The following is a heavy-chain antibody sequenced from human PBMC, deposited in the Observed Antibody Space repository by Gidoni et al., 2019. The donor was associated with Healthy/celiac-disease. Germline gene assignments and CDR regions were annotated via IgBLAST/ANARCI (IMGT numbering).Heavy chain of an antibody. J-gene: IGHJ3*02. CDR2: IYTGGST. V-gene: IGHV4-4*07. D-gene: IGHD3-22*01. CDR3: ARVSDYYDSSGYYYFAAFDI. Sequence: THTDPGGTISSYSWRWIRQHAGNGLEWSGRIYTGGSTNYNPSLKSRVTMSVDTSKNLFSLKLSSVTAADTAVYYCARVSDYYDSSGYYYFAAFDIWGQGTMVTVSS. CDR1: GGTISSYS.